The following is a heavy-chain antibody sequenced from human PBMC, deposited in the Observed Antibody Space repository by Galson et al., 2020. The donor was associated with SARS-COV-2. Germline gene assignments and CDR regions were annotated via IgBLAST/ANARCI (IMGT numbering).Heavy chain of an antibody. D-gene: IGHD5-12*01. CDR1: GVSISSGPFY. V-gene: IGHV4-39*07. J-gene: IGHJ4*02. Sequence: SQTLSLTCSVSGVSISSGPFYWGWVRQSPGKGLEWIGSIFHTGTTHSNPSLRSRITISMETSYNHFSLHLAAVTAADTAVYYCARTPPSGVTTMGAPDSWGQGTLGTVSS. CDR3: ARTPPSGVTTMGAPDS. CDR2: IFHTGTT.